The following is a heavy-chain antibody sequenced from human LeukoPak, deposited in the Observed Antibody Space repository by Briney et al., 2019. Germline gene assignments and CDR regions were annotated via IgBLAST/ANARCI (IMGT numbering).Heavy chain of an antibody. V-gene: IGHV3-48*04. CDR3: ARGAEYCTNGVCYTDWFDP. Sequence: PGGSLRLSCAASGFTFSTYSMNWVRQAPGKGLEWVSYIDGRSTIYYADSVKGRFTISRDNAKNSLYLQMNSLRAEDTAVYYCARGAEYCTNGVCYTDWFDPWGQGTLVTVSS. CDR2: IDGRSTI. D-gene: IGHD2-8*01. J-gene: IGHJ5*02. CDR1: GFTFSTYS.